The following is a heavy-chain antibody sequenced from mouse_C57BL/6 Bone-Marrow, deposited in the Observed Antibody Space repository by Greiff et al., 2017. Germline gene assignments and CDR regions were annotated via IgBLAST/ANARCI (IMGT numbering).Heavy chain of an antibody. Sequence: EVKLVESGGGLVKPGGSLKLSCAASGFTFSSYAMSWVRQTPEKRLEWVATISDGGSYTYYPDNVKGRFTISRDNAKNNLYLQMSHLKSEDTAMYYCARGELRSDYYAMDYWGQGTSATVSS. CDR2: ISDGGSYT. V-gene: IGHV5-4*03. CDR3: ARGELRSDYYAMDY. D-gene: IGHD1-1*01. J-gene: IGHJ4*01. CDR1: GFTFSSYA.